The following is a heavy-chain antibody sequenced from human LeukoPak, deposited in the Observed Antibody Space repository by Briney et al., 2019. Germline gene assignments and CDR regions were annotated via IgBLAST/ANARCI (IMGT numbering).Heavy chain of an antibody. CDR2: INPNSGGT. Sequence: ASVKVSCKASGYTFTGYYMHWGRQAPGQGLEWMGWINPNSGGTNYAQKFQGRVTMTRDTSISTAYMELSRLRSDDTAVYYCARGIEIVVVPAAPFDPWGQGNLVTVSS. CDR1: GYTFTGYY. V-gene: IGHV1-2*02. D-gene: IGHD2-2*01. J-gene: IGHJ5*02. CDR3: ARGIEIVVVPAAPFDP.